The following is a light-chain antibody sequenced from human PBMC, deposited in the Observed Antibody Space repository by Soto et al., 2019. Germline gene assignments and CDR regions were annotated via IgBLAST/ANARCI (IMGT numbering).Light chain of an antibody. CDR2: DAS. J-gene: IGKJ5*01. CDR1: QIVSTY. CDR3: QQRRSWPPTIT. V-gene: IGKV3-11*01. Sequence: ESLLTQSSGTLSLSPGERSTLSCRAIQIVSTYLAWYQQRPGQAPRLLIYDASYRATDIPPRFSGSGSGTDFTLTISSLEPEDFAVYYCQQRRSWPPTITFGQGTRLEIK.